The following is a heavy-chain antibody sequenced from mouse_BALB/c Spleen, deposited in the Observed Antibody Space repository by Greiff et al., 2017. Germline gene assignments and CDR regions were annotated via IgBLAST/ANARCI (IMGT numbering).Heavy chain of an antibody. Sequence: VQLQQSGPELMKPGASVKISCKASGYSFTSYYMHWVKQSHGKSLEWIGYIDPFNGGTSYNQKFKGKATLTVDKSSSTAYMHLSSLTSEDSAVYYCATPGGRVYYFDYWGQGTTLTVSS. CDR3: ATPGGRVYYFDY. CDR2: IDPFNGGT. V-gene: IGHV1S135*01. J-gene: IGHJ2*01. CDR1: GYSFTSYY.